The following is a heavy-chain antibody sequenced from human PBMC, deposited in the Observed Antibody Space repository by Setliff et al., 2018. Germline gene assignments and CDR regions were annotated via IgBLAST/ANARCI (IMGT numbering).Heavy chain of an antibody. V-gene: IGHV1-69*05. CDR2: IIPIFGTA. D-gene: IGHD3-22*01. Sequence: GASVKVSCKASGGTFSSYAISWVRQAPGQGLEWMGGIIPIFGTANYAQKFQGRVTITTDESTSTAYMELSSLRSVDTAVYYCARGNYYDSSGYSVDYWGQGTLVTVSS. J-gene: IGHJ4*02. CDR1: GGTFSSYA. CDR3: ARGNYYDSSGYSVDY.